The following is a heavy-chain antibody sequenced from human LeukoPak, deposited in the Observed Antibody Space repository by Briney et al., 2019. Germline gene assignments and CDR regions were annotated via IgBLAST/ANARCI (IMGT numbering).Heavy chain of an antibody. D-gene: IGHD3-22*01. V-gene: IGHV1-3*03. CDR2: INAGNGNT. CDR1: GYTFTSYA. J-gene: IGHJ4*02. Sequence: ASVKVSCKASGYTFTSYAMHWVRQAPGQRLEWMGWINAGNGNTKYSQEFQGRVTITRDTSASTAYMELSSLRSEDMAVYYCARGPKRAKYYYDSSGYYKLDYWGQGTLVTVSS. CDR3: ARGPKRAKYYYDSSGYYKLDY.